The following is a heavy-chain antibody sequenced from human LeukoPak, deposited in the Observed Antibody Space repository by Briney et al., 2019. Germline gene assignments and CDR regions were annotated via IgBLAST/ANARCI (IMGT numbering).Heavy chain of an antibody. CDR3: ARDDPGAVAGYRYYYGMDV. CDR2: TYYRSKWYN. Sequence: SQTLSLTCAISGDIVSSNSAAWNWIRQSPSRGLEWLGRTYYRSKWYNDYAVSVKSRITINPDTSKNQFSLQLNSVTPEDTAVYYCARDDPGAVAGYRYYYGMDVWGQGTTVTVSS. D-gene: IGHD6-19*01. CDR1: GDIVSSNSAA. V-gene: IGHV6-1*01. J-gene: IGHJ6*02.